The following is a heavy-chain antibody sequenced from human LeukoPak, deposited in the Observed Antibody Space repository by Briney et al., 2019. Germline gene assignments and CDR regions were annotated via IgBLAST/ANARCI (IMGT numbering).Heavy chain of an antibody. D-gene: IGHD6-19*01. J-gene: IGHJ4*02. CDR1: GFTVSSNY. V-gene: IGHV3-53*01. Sequence: GGSLRLSCAASGFTVSSNYMSWVRQAPGKGLECVSVIYSGGSTYYADSVKGRFTISRDNSKNTLYLQMNSLRAEDTAVYYCARAPIAVAGFYYFDYWGQGTLVTVSS. CDR3: ARAPIAVAGFYYFDY. CDR2: IYSGGST.